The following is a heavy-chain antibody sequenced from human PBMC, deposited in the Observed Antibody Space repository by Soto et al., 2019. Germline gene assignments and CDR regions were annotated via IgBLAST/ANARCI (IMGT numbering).Heavy chain of an antibody. Sequence: QVQLQESGPGLVKPSDTLSLTCAVSGYSISSSNWWGWIRQPPGKGLEWIGYIYYTGSTYYNPSLKSRVTMSVDTSKNQFSLKLSSVTAVDTAVYYCARSFIPPPKYYYGSRSFDYGMDVWGQGTTVTVSS. D-gene: IGHD3-10*01. CDR2: IYYTGST. CDR1: GYSISSSNW. V-gene: IGHV4-28*01. J-gene: IGHJ6*02. CDR3: ARSFIPPPKYYYGSRSFDYGMDV.